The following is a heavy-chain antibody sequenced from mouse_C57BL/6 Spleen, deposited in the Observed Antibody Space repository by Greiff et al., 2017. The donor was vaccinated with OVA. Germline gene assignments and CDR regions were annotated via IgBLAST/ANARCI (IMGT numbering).Heavy chain of an antibody. D-gene: IGHD4-1*01. CDR2: ISNLAYSI. V-gene: IGHV5-15*01. CDR3: ARGAGTGWYFDV. CDR1: GFTFSDYG. J-gene: IGHJ1*03. Sequence: EVKLMESGGGLVQPGGSLKLSCAASGFTFSDYGMAWVRQAPRKGPEWVAFISNLAYSIYYADTVTGRFTISRENAKNTLYLEMSSLRSEDTAMYYCARGAGTGWYFDVWGTGTTVTVSS.